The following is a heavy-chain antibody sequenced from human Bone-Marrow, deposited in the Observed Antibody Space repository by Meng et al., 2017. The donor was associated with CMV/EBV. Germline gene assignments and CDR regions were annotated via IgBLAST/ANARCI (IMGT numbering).Heavy chain of an antibody. CDR1: GGSISSRSYY. Sequence: SETLSLTGTVSGGSISSRSYYWDWIRQPPGKGLEWIGSIYYSGSTYHNPSRNSRVTISVDTSKNQFSQKLSSVTAADTAMYYCARGAAAAQQDFYYNYYGIDVWGQGTTVTFYS. CDR2: IYYSGST. CDR3: ARGAAAAQQDFYYNYYGIDV. J-gene: IGHJ6*02. V-gene: IGHV4-39*07. D-gene: IGHD6-13*01.